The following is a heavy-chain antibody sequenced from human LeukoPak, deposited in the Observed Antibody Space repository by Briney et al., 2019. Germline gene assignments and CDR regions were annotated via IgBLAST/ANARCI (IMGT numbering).Heavy chain of an antibody. J-gene: IGHJ3*02. D-gene: IGHD5-24*01. CDR3: AASRDGYNFYAFDI. Sequence: SETLSLTCTVSGSSISSYYWSWIRQPPGKGLEWIGYIYYSGSTNYNPSLKSRVTISVDTSKNQFSLKLSSVTAADTAVYYCAASRDGYNFYAFDIWGQGTMVTVSS. CDR2: IYYSGST. V-gene: IGHV4-59*01. CDR1: GSSISSYY.